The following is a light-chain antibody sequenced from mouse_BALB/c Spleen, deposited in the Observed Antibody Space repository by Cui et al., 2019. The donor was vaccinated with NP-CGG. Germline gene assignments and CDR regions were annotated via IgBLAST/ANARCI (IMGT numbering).Light chain of an antibody. Sequence: QAVETQESALTTSPGETVTLTCRSSIGAVTTSNNANWVQERPDHLFTGLIGGTNNRAPGVPARFSGSLIGDKAALTITGAQTEDEAIYFCALWYSNHWVFGGGTKLTVL. CDR1: IGAVTTSNN. CDR3: ALWYSNHWV. CDR2: GTN. J-gene: IGLJ1*01. V-gene: IGLV1*01.